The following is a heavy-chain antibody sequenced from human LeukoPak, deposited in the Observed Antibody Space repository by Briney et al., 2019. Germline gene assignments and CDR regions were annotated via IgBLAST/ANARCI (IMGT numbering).Heavy chain of an antibody. V-gene: IGHV1-24*01. J-gene: IGHJ4*02. CDR1: GYTLTEVA. Sequence: ASVKVSCKVSGYTLTEVAMHWVRQAPGKGLEWMGGLDPEDGETVYARKFQGRVTITRDTSASTAYMELSSLRSEDTAVYYCARRFGERSLDYWGQGTLVTVSS. CDR2: LDPEDGET. D-gene: IGHD3-10*01. CDR3: ARRFGERSLDY.